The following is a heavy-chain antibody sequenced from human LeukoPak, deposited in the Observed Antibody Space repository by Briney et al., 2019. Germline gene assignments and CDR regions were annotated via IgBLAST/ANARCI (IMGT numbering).Heavy chain of an antibody. Sequence: GGSLRLSCAASGFTYSSYGMHWVRQAPGKGLEWVAVISYDGSNKYYADSVKGRFTISRDNSKNTLCLQMNSLRAEDTAVYYCAKDFSLWGQGTLVTVSS. CDR2: ISYDGSNK. V-gene: IGHV3-30*18. CDR3: AKDFSL. CDR1: GFTYSSYG. D-gene: IGHD2/OR15-2a*01. J-gene: IGHJ4*02.